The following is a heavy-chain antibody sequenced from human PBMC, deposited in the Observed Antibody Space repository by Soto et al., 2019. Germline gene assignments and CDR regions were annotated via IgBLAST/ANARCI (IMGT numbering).Heavy chain of an antibody. Sequence: QVQLVQSGAEVKKPGSSVKVSCKASGGTFSSYAISWVRQAPGQGLEWMGGIIPIFGTANYAQKFQGRVTITGDETTGTAYGGRGGLSFGDTAVFYWGGWGGGTSYLRGFNWGMEVGGKGPTVTLPS. CDR1: GGTFSSYA. CDR3: GGWGGGTSYLRGFNWGMEV. J-gene: IGHJ6*04. CDR2: IIPIFGTA. V-gene: IGHV1-69*12. D-gene: IGHD1-1*01.